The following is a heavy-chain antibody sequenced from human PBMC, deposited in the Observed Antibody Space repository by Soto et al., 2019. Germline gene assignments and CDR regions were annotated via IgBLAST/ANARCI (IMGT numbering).Heavy chain of an antibody. Sequence: QVQLVESGGGVVQPGRSLRLSCAASGFTFSTYAMHWVRQAPGKGLEWVAFISYDGGSKYYADSVKVRITISRDNSKNTLYLQMNSLTTDDTAVYYCAKRGPGGTNYFDYWGQGTLVTVSS. CDR1: GFTFSTYA. V-gene: IGHV3-30-3*01. D-gene: IGHD2-8*01. J-gene: IGHJ4*02. CDR2: ISYDGGSK. CDR3: AKRGPGGTNYFDY.